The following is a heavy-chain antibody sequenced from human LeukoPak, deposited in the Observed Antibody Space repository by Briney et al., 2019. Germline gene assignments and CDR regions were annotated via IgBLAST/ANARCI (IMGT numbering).Heavy chain of an antibody. D-gene: IGHD5-12*01. V-gene: IGHV4-30-4*01. CDR3: ARGSAGYSGYENYWFDP. Sequence: SETLSLTCTVSGGSISSGDYYWSWIRQPPGKGLEWIGYIYYSGSTYYNPSLESRVTISVDTSKNQFSLKLSSVTAADTAVYYCARGSAGYSGYENYWFDPWGQGTLVTVSS. CDR2: IYYSGST. J-gene: IGHJ5*02. CDR1: GGSISSGDYY.